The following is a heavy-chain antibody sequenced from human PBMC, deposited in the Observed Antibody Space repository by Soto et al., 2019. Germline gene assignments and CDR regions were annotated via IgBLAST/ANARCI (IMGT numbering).Heavy chain of an antibody. Sequence: QVQLVESGAEVKTPGSSVTVSCEASGGTFSNYPISWVRQAPGQGLEWMGGIIPIFDTANYAQSFQGRVTITADECAGTACMEQSSLRSEDAAVYYCARPRIAGRQDFTGDLLSYYYWGMDVWGQGTTVTVSS. J-gene: IGHJ6*02. V-gene: IGHV1-69*01. D-gene: IGHD6-6*01. CDR2: IIPIFDTA. CDR3: ARPRIAGRQDFTGDLLSYYYWGMDV. CDR1: GGTFSNYP.